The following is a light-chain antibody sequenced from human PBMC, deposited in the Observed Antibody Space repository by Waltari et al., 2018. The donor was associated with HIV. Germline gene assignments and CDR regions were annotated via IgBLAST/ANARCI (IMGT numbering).Light chain of an antibody. CDR3: QQRDSWPTL. Sequence: DIVLPQSPAPVSVSPGDSVTLSCEASQSVGDYVAWYHQKPGQPPRLILFDAYIRAADIPPRFSGRGYGTDFTLTINNVEAEDVGIYYCQQRDSWPTLFGPGTKVHLK. CDR2: DAY. V-gene: IGKV3-11*01. J-gene: IGKJ3*01. CDR1: QSVGDY.